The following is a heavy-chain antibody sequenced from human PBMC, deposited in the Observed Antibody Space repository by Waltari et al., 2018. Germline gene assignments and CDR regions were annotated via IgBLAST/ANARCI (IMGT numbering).Heavy chain of an antibody. V-gene: IGHV3-23*01. D-gene: IGHD3-10*01. CDR1: GCMFSIYH. CDR2: ITADGRSR. J-gene: IGHJ2*01. Sequence: EGQLLESGGGLVQTGGSLRLSCAASGCMFSIYHMTWGRQAPGKGLEWVSTITADGRSRNYADSVKGRFTISRDNSKNILDLQMNTLRAEDTAVYFCAKADFGNPYWFFDLWGRGTLLTVSS. CDR3: AKADFGNPYWFFDL.